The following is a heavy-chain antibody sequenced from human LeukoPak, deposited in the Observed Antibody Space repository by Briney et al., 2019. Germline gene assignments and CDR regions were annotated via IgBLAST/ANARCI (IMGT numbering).Heavy chain of an antibody. J-gene: IGHJ4*02. CDR3: ARSGYAEWSHFGY. V-gene: IGHV4-31*03. Sequence: PSQTLSLTCTVSGGSISSGGYYWSWIRQHPGKGLEWIGYIYYSGSTYYNPSLKSRVTISVDTSKNQFSLKLSSVTAADTAVYYCARSGYAEWSHFGYWGQGTLVTVSS. D-gene: IGHD5-12*01. CDR1: GGSISSGGYY. CDR2: IYYSGST.